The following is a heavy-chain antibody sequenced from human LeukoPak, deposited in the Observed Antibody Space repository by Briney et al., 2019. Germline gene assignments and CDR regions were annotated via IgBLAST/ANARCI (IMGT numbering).Heavy chain of an antibody. CDR1: GFTFDDYA. V-gene: IGHV3-43D*03. J-gene: IGHJ4*02. CDR2: ISWDGGST. Sequence: GGSLRLSCAASGFTFDDYAMHWVRQAPGKGLDWVSLISWDGGSTYYADSVKGRFTISRDNSKNTLYLQMNSLRAEDTAVYYCARDMLPYAEYSSSPGGYWGQGTLVTVSS. D-gene: IGHD6-6*01. CDR3: ARDMLPYAEYSSSPGGY.